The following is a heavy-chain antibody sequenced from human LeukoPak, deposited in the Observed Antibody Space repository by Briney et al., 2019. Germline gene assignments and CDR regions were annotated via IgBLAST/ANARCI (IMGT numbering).Heavy chain of an antibody. CDR2: ISSSSSYI. CDR3: ARDHDILTGYGDAFDI. D-gene: IGHD3-9*01. CDR1: GFTFSSYS. J-gene: IGHJ3*02. V-gene: IGHV3-21*01. Sequence: GGSLRLSCAASGFTFSSYSMNWVRQAPGKGLEWVSSISSSSSYIYYADSVKGRFTISRDNAKNSLYLQMNSLRAEDTAVYYCARDHDILTGYGDAFDIWGQGTKVTVSS.